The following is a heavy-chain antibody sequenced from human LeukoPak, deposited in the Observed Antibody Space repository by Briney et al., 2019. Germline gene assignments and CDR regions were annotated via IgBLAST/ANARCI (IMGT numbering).Heavy chain of an antibody. CDR2: IYYAGST. J-gene: IGHJ4*02. V-gene: IGHV4-59*01. CDR1: GGAISSYY. Sequence: SETLSLTCTVSGGAISSYYWSWIRQPPGKGLERIRPIYYAGSTHYNPSLKSRVTISVDTSKNQLSLKVTAVTAADTAVYYCARLNGGNWGQGTLVTVSS. CDR3: ARLNGGN. D-gene: IGHD3-16*01.